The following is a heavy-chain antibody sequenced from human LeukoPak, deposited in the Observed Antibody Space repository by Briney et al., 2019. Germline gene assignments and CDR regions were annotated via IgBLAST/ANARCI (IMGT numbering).Heavy chain of an antibody. J-gene: IGHJ4*02. Sequence: GASVKVSCKASGHTFTGYYMHWVRQAPGQGLEWMGWINPNSGGTNYAQKFQGRVTMTRDTSISTAYMELSRLRSDDTAVYYCARARIAAAGMVDYWGQGTLVTVSS. CDR2: INPNSGGT. CDR3: ARARIAAAGMVDY. CDR1: GHTFTGYY. D-gene: IGHD6-13*01. V-gene: IGHV1-2*02.